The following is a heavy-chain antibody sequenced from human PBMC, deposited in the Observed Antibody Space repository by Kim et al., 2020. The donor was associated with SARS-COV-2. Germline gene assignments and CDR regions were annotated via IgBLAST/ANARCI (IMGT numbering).Heavy chain of an antibody. CDR1: GFSVRSYG. D-gene: IGHD4-17*01. CDR2: ISPLGDFT. Sequence: GGSLRLSCAASGFSVRSYGMYWVRQAPGKGLEWVSAISPLGDFTFYADSLEGRFTISRDNSKNTVYLQLNSLRADDTAVYFCAKRGSDTVTHRYFDSWGQGTLVTVSS. V-gene: IGHV3-30*18. CDR3: AKRGSDTVTHRYFDS. J-gene: IGHJ4*02.